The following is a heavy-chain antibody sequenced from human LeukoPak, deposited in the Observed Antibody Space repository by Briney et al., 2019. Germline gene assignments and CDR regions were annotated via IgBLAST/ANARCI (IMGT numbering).Heavy chain of an antibody. Sequence: SVKVSCKASGGTFSSYAISWVRQAPGHGLEWIGRIIPIFGIANYAQKFQGRVTITADKSTSTAYMELSSLRSEDMAVYYCARVITGTTYRGFDPWGQGTLVTVSS. CDR3: ARVITGTTYRGFDP. D-gene: IGHD1-7*01. CDR1: GGTFSSYA. V-gene: IGHV1-69*04. CDR2: IIPIFGIA. J-gene: IGHJ5*02.